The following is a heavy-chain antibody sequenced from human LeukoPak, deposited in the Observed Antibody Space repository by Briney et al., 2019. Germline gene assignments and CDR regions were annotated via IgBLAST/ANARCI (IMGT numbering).Heavy chain of an antibody. CDR2: FDPEDGET. CDR3: ATGKWFGELLPFDY. Sequence: ALVKVSCKVSGYTLTELSMHWVRQAPGKGLEWMGGFDPEDGETIYAQKFQGRVTMTEDTSTDTAYMELSSLRSEDTAVYYCATGKWFGELLPFDYWGQGTLVTVSS. V-gene: IGHV1-24*01. J-gene: IGHJ4*02. D-gene: IGHD3-10*01. CDR1: GYTLTELS.